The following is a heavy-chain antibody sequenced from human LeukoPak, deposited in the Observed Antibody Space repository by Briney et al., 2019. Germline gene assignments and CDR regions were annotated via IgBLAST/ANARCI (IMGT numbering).Heavy chain of an antibody. V-gene: IGHV4-34*01. CDR2: INHSGST. CDR3: ARGGVTMVRGVIRNFDY. Sequence: PSETLSLTCAVYGGSFSGYYWSWIRQPPGKGLEWIGEINHSGSTNYNPSLKSRVTISVDTSMNQFSLKLSSVTAADTAVYYCARGGVTMVRGVIRNFDYWGQGTLVTVSS. J-gene: IGHJ4*02. CDR1: GGSFSGYY. D-gene: IGHD3-10*01.